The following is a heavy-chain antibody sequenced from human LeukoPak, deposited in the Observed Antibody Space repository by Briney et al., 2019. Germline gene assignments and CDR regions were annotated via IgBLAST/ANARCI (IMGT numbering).Heavy chain of an antibody. CDR1: GGSISSYY. D-gene: IGHD4-17*01. J-gene: IGHJ4*02. CDR3: ARAGLYGDYYFDY. Sequence: PSETLSLTCTVSGGSISSYYWSWIRQPPGKGLEWIGYIYYSGSTNYNPSLKSRVTISVDTSKNQFSLKLSSVTAADTAVYYRARAGLYGDYYFDYWGQGTLVTVSS. V-gene: IGHV4-59*01. CDR2: IYYSGST.